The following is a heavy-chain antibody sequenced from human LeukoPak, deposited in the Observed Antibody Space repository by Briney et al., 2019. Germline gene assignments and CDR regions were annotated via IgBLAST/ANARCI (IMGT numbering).Heavy chain of an antibody. Sequence: GGSLRLSCAASGFTFSSYGMHWVRQAPGKGLEWVAVISYDGSNKYYADSVKGRFTISRDNSKNTLYLQMNSLRAEDTAVYYCARDWYSSSSGLGYWGQGTLVTVSS. CDR2: ISYDGSNK. CDR3: ARDWYSSSSGLGY. J-gene: IGHJ4*02. D-gene: IGHD6-6*01. CDR1: GFTFSSYG. V-gene: IGHV3-30*03.